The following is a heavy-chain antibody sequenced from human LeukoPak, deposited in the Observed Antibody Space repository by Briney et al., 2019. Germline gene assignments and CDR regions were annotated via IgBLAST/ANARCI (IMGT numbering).Heavy chain of an antibody. J-gene: IGHJ1*01. CDR2: INHSGST. CDR3: ARREWAGYFQH. Sequence: GSLRLSCAASGFTFSSYAMSWIRQPPGKGLEWIGEINHSGSTNYNPSLKSRVTISVDTSKNQFSLKLSSVTAADTAVYYCARREWAGYFQHWGQGTLVTVSS. D-gene: IGHD1-26*01. V-gene: IGHV4-34*01. CDR1: GFTFSSYA.